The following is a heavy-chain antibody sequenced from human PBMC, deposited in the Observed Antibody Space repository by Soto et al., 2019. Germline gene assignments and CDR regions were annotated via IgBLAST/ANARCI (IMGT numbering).Heavy chain of an antibody. V-gene: IGHV3-7*01. CDR3: AREGEYWGYYMDA. CDR1: GFTFRSIW. D-gene: IGHD3-16*01. CDR2: IKEDGSQK. Sequence: EVQLVESGGGLVQPGGSLRLSCAASGFTFRSIWMAWARQAPGKGLEWVANIKEDGSQKNYVDSVKGRFTISRDNARNSLYLQMNSLRADDTAVYYCAREGEYWGYYMDAWGKGTAVIVSS. J-gene: IGHJ6*03.